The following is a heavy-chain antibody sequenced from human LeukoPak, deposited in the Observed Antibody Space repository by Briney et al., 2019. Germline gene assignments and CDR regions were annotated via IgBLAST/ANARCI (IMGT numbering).Heavy chain of an antibody. D-gene: IGHD3-16*01. CDR3: ARLHASRAEEFDL. CDR1: GGSISGYY. CDR2: IYSSGSD. Sequence: PSETLSLTCTVSGGSISGYYWSWIRQPPGKGREWIGYIYSSGSDSYNPSLISRVTILVDTSKKQFSLTLTSVTAEDTAVYSCARLHASRAEEFDLWGQGTLVTVSS. J-gene: IGHJ5*02. V-gene: IGHV4-59*03.